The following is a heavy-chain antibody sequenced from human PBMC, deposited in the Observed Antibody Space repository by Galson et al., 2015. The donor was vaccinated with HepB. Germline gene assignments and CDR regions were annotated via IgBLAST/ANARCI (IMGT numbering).Heavy chain of an antibody. J-gene: IGHJ4*02. Sequence: SLRLSCAASGFTVSSNHMTWVRQAPGKGLEWVSVIYTGGSTDHADSVRGRFTISRDNSKNTLYLQMNSLRAEDTAVYYCAKGYSRSWYSGLGYWGQGTLVTVSP. CDR1: GFTVSSNH. CDR2: IYTGGST. CDR3: AKGYSRSWYSGLGY. V-gene: IGHV3-53*01. D-gene: IGHD6-13*01.